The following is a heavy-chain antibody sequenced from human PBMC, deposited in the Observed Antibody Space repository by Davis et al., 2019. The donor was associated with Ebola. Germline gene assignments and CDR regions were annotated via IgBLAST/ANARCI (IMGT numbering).Heavy chain of an antibody. CDR2: IKSKTDGGTT. J-gene: IGHJ4*02. D-gene: IGHD6-19*01. CDR1: GFTFSAYS. CDR3: TTQKSSGWYLDFDY. V-gene: IGHV3-15*01. Sequence: PGGSLRLSCAGSGFTFSAYSMNWVRQAPGKGLEWVGRIKSKTDGGTTDYAAPVKGRFTISRDDSKNTLYLQMNSLKTEDTAVYYCTTQKSSGWYLDFDYWGQGTLVTVSS.